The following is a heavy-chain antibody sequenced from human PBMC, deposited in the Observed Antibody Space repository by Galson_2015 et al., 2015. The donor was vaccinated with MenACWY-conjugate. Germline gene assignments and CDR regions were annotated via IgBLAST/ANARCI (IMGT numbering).Heavy chain of an antibody. CDR2: IDSGDRT. CDR1: GFTVSNLY. CDR3: ARDPGYSYGYYYYYGMDV. Sequence: ALRLSCAASGFTVSNLYMTWVRQAPGKGLECVAIIDSGDRTYYSDSVKGRFTISRDNSKNTLDLQMNSLRAEDTAVYYCARDPGYSYGYYYYYGMDVWGQGTTVTVSS. D-gene: IGHD5-18*01. J-gene: IGHJ6*02. V-gene: IGHV3-53*01.